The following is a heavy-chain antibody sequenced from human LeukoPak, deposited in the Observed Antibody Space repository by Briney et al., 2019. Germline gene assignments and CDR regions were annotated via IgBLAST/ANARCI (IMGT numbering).Heavy chain of an antibody. CDR2: ISSNSSKT. CDR3: AEGVL. Sequence: GGSLRLACAASGFTFSDYSMNWVRQAPGKGLEWISYISSNSSKTYYADSVKGRFTISRDDAKSSLYLQMNSLRAEDTAVYYCAEGVLRGQGTLVTVSS. J-gene: IGHJ4*02. D-gene: IGHD2-8*01. CDR1: GFTFSDYS. V-gene: IGHV3-48*01.